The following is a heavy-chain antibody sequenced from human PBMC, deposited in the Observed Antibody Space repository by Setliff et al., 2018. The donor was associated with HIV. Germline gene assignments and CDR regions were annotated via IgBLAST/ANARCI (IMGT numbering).Heavy chain of an antibody. CDR1: GFTFSSYA. CDR3: AKDVSPGQDIVVVTATDY. CDR2: ISASGGSA. V-gene: IGHV3-23*01. D-gene: IGHD2-21*02. J-gene: IGHJ4*02. Sequence: GESLTISCAASGFTFSSYAMTWVRQAPGKGLEWVSGISASGGSAYYADSVKGRFTISRDNSKNTLYLQMNSLRVEDTAVYYCAKDVSPGQDIVVVTATDYWGQGTLVTVSS.